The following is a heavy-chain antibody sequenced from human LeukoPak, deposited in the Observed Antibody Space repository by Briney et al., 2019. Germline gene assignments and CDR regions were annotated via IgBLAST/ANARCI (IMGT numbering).Heavy chain of an antibody. CDR3: ARRFADYGDEGGTAFDI. Sequence: GESLKISCKGSGYSFTSYWIGWVRQMPGKGLEWMGIIYPGDSDTRYSPPFQGQVTISADKSISTAYLQWSSLKASDTAMYYCARRFADYGDEGGTAFDIWGQGTMVTVSS. D-gene: IGHD4-17*01. CDR2: IYPGDSDT. J-gene: IGHJ3*02. CDR1: GYSFTSYW. V-gene: IGHV5-51*01.